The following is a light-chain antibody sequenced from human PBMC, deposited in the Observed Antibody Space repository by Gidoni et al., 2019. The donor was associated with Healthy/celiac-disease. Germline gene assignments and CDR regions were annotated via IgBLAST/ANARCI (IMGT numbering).Light chain of an antibody. CDR2: GAS. Sequence: IVLTQSPGTLSLSPGETATLSCRASQSVSSSYLAWYQQKPGQAPRLLIYGASSRATGIPDRFSGSGSGTDFTLTISRLEPEDFAVYYCQQYELTFGGGTKVEIK. V-gene: IGKV3-20*01. J-gene: IGKJ4*01. CDR3: QQYELT. CDR1: QSVSSSY.